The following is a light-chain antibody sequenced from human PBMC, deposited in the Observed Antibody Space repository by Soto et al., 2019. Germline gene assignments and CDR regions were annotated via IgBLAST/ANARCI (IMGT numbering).Light chain of an antibody. V-gene: IGLV1-40*01. CDR3: AAWDDRLSGLV. CDR2: GNS. J-gene: IGLJ2*01. Sequence: QPVLTQPPSVSGAPGQRVTISCTGSSSNIGAGYDVHWYQQLPGTAPKLLIYGNSNRPSGVPDRFSGSKSGTSASLAITGLQAEDEADYYCAAWDDRLSGLVFGRGTKLTVL. CDR1: SSNIGAGYD.